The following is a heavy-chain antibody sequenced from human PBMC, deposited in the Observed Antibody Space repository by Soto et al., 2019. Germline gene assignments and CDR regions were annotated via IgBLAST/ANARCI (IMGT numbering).Heavy chain of an antibody. D-gene: IGHD6-13*01. CDR1: GYTFTSYD. CDR3: ARRGYSSSWYYYYYYGMDV. J-gene: IGHJ6*02. Sequence: QVQLVQSGAEVMKTGASVKVSCKASGYTFTSYDINWVRQATGQGLEWMGWMNPNSGNTGYAQKFQGRVTMTRNTSISTAYMELSSLRSEDTAVYYCARRGYSSSWYYYYYYGMDVWGQGTTVTVSS. V-gene: IGHV1-8*01. CDR2: MNPNSGNT.